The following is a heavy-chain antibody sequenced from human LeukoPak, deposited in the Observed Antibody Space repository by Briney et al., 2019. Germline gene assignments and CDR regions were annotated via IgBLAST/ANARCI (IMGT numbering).Heavy chain of an antibody. Sequence: ASVKVCCKVSGYTLTELSMHWVRQAPGKGLEWMGDFGPEDGETILAQKFPGRVTMTEDTSTDTAYIELSSLRFEDTSRYYCATEGGVLVGATSMPPGGCDPWGQGTLVSVSS. V-gene: IGHV1-24*01. CDR1: GYTLTELS. CDR3: ATEGGVLVGATSMPPGGCDP. J-gene: IGHJ5*02. CDR2: FGPEDGET. D-gene: IGHD1-26*01.